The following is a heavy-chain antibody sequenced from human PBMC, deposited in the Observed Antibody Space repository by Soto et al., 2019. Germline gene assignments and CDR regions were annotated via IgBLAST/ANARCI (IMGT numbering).Heavy chain of an antibody. V-gene: IGHV4-34*01. CDR2: INHSGIT. Sequence: SDTLSLTCAVYGGSFSGYYCSWIRQPPGKGLEWIGEINHSGITNYNPSLKSRVTISVDTSKNQFSLKLSSVTAADTAVYYCARGLVSRETSFTCFDYCGQGTLVTVCS. CDR1: GGSFSGYY. D-gene: IGHD3-3*02. J-gene: IGHJ4*02. CDR3: ARGLVSRETSFTCFDY.